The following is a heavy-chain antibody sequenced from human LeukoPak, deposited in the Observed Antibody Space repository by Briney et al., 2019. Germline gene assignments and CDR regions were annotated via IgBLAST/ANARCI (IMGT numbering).Heavy chain of an antibody. V-gene: IGHV3-30*18. CDR1: GFTFSSYG. D-gene: IGHD4-17*01. Sequence: PGRSLRLSCAASGFTFSSYGIHWVRQAPGKGLEWVAVISYDGTNQYYADSVKGRFTISRDNSKNTLYLQMNSLRAEDTAVYYCAKDLKTTVTNFDYWGQGTLVTVSS. J-gene: IGHJ4*02. CDR2: ISYDGTNQ. CDR3: AKDLKTTVTNFDY.